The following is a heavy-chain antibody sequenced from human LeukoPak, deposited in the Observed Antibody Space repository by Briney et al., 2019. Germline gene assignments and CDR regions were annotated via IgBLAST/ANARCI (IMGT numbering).Heavy chain of an antibody. Sequence: MPSETLSLTCTVSGGSITSNSYSWGWIRQPPGKGLQWIVTLSHAGTNYYDPSLKRLVTMPVDRSKNQFSLKLTSLTATDTAVYYCARLRGGVQLWGDWGQGTLVTVSS. V-gene: IGHV4-39*01. J-gene: IGHJ4*02. CDR1: GGSITSNSYS. CDR2: LSHAGTN. CDR3: ARLRGGVQLWGD. D-gene: IGHD5-18*01.